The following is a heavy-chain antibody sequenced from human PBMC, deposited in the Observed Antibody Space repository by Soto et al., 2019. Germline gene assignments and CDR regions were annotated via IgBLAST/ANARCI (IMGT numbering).Heavy chain of an antibody. CDR2: ISSSSSYI. J-gene: IGHJ4*02. CDR1: GFTFSSYE. D-gene: IGHD3-9*01. V-gene: IGHV3-48*03. CDR3: ARDGGYYDILTGYYSNDYYFDY. Sequence: EVQLVESGGGLVQPGGSLRLSCAASGFTFSSYEMNWVRQAPGKGLEWVSYISSSSSYIYYADSVKGRFTISRDNAKNSLYLQMNSLRDEDTAVYYCARDGGYYDILTGYYSNDYYFDYWGQGTLVTVSS.